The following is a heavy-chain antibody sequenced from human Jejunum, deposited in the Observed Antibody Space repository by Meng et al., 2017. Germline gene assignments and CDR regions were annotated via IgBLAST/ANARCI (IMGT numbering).Heavy chain of an antibody. V-gene: IGHV5-51*01. CDR2: VYPGNSKT. CDR1: GYIFTTYW. CDR3: ATGLALFGTASFYEY. J-gene: IGHJ4*02. Sequence: KVSCKASGYIFTTYWIAWVRQMPGKGLDWMGIVYPGNSKTIYSPSFQGQVTISADKSINTAYLRWSSLKASDTAMYYCATGLALFGTASFYEYWGQGTLVTVSS. D-gene: IGHD1-1*01.